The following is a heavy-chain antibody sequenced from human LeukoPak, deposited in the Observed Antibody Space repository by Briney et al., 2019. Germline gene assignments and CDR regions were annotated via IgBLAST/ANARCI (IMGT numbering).Heavy chain of an antibody. D-gene: IGHD1-1*01. CDR1: GFSVRSNY. CDR3: ARDRRRLRGMNGDGDAFDI. CDR2: IYSDGSI. Sequence: GGALRLPCAASGFSVRSNYISWVRQAPGKGLEWVSMIYSDGSIFHADSVKGRFTMSRDNSRNTLDLQMNSLRVEDTAVYFCARDRRRLRGMNGDGDAFDIWGQGTMVTVSS. J-gene: IGHJ3*02. V-gene: IGHV3-53*01.